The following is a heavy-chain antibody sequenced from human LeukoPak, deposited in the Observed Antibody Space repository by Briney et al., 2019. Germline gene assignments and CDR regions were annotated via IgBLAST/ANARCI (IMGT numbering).Heavy chain of an antibody. D-gene: IGHD4-11*01. V-gene: IGHV3-48*04. Sequence: GGSLRLSCAASGFTFSSYSMNWVRQAPGKGLEWVSYISSSSSTIYYADSVKGRFTISRDNAKNSLYLQMNSLRAEDTAVYYCARNETGRGNYQPVGYWGQGTLVTVSS. CDR2: ISSSSSTI. CDR3: ARNETGRGNYQPVGY. J-gene: IGHJ4*02. CDR1: GFTFSSYS.